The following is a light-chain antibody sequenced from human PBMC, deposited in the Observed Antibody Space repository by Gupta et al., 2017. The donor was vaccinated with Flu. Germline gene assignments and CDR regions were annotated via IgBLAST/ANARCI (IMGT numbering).Light chain of an antibody. J-gene: IGKJ1*01. V-gene: IGKV1-39*01. Sequence: DIQMTQSPSSLSASVGDRVTITCRASQSISRYLNWYQHKPGKAPKLLIYAASTLQSGVPSRFSGSGSGTDFTLTISRLRPEDFATYYCQQSDSTPNTFGQGTKVEIK. CDR2: AAS. CDR1: QSISRY. CDR3: QQSDSTPNT.